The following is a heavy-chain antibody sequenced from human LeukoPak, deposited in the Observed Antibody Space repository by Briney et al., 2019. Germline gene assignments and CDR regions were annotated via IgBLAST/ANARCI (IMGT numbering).Heavy chain of an antibody. J-gene: IGHJ3*02. Sequence: GGSLRLSCAASGFTFSTYAMSWVRQAPGKGLEWVSGISGSGGSTYYADSVKGRFTISRDNSKNTLYLQMNSLRAEDTAVYYCAKDVRYNWELSDAFDIWGQGTMVTVSS. CDR2: ISGSGGST. D-gene: IGHD1-20*01. CDR1: GFTFSTYA. V-gene: IGHV3-23*01. CDR3: AKDVRYNWELSDAFDI.